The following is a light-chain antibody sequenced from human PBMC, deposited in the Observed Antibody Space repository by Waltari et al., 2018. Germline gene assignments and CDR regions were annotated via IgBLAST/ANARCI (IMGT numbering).Light chain of an antibody. CDR3: QHYVSLPAT. CDR1: QSVSRT. CDR2: GAS. Sequence: EIVLKQSPGTLFLSPGEGATLSCRASQSVSRTLAWYQQKPGQAPRLLIYGASRRATGIPDRFSGSGSGTDFSLTISRLEPDDSAVYFCQHYVSLPATFGQGTKVEIK. V-gene: IGKV3-20*01. J-gene: IGKJ1*01.